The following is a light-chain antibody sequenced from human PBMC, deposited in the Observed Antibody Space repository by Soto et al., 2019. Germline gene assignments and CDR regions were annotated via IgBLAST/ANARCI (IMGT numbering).Light chain of an antibody. CDR2: AAS. V-gene: IGKV1-9*01. CDR3: QQLNTYPLT. Sequence: DIQLTQSPSYLSASVGDRVTITCRASQGISSYLAWYQQKPGKAPMLLIYAASTLQSGVPARFSGTGSATEFTLTISRPHPEDFATYYRQQLNTYPLTFGGANKVEIK. CDR1: QGISSY. J-gene: IGKJ4*01.